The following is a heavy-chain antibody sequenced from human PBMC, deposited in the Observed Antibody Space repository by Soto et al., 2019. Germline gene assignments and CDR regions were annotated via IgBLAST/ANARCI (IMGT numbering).Heavy chain of an antibody. CDR2: ISGSGGST. Sequence: EVQLLESGGGLVQPGGSLRLSCAASGFTFSSYAMSWVRQAPGKGLEWVSAISGSGGSTYYADYVKGRFTISRDNSKNTLYLQMNSLRAEDTAVYYCAKDRSGSSGLFDYWGQGTLVTVSS. V-gene: IGHV3-23*01. CDR1: GFTFSSYA. J-gene: IGHJ4*02. D-gene: IGHD6-19*01. CDR3: AKDRSGSSGLFDY.